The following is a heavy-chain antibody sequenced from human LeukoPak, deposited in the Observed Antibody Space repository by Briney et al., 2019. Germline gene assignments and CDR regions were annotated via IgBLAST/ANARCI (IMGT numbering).Heavy chain of an antibody. J-gene: IGHJ4*02. Sequence: GRSLRLSCAASGFTFSSSGMHWVRQAPGKGLEWVASINPDGIRRYSADSVKGRFTISRDNARNSLYLQMDSLRVEDTAFYYCARDLAFSRLDYWGQGVLVTVSS. CDR1: GFTFSSSG. CDR2: INPDGIRR. V-gene: IGHV3-7*01. CDR3: ARDLAFSRLDY. D-gene: IGHD2/OR15-2a*01.